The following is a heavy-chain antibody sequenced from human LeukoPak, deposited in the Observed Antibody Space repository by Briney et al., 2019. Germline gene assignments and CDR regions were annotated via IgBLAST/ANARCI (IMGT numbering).Heavy chain of an antibody. CDR1: GGSISSYY. D-gene: IGHD6-19*01. CDR2: IYTSGST. CDR3: ARVSGAGWLVVGANDAFDI. V-gene: IGHV4-4*07. J-gene: IGHJ3*02. Sequence: SETLSLTCTDSGGSISSYYWSWIRQPAGKGLEWIGRIYTSGSTNYNPSLKSRFTMSVDTSKKQFSLRLTSLPAAYTAVFYFARVSGAGWLVVGANDAFDIWGQGTMVTVSS.